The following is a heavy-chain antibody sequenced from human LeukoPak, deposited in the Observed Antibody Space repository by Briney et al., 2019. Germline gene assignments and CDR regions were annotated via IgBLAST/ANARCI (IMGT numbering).Heavy chain of an antibody. CDR1: GFSFSSYS. D-gene: IGHD3-10*01. J-gene: IGHJ4*02. Sequence: PGGSLRLSCAASGFSFSSYSMNWVRQAPGKGLEWVSSISSSSSYIYYADSVKGRFTISRDNSKNTLYLQMNSLRAEDTAVYYCAKVVRYYGSGSYDYWGQGTLVTVSS. V-gene: IGHV3-21*01. CDR2: ISSSSSYI. CDR3: AKVVRYYGSGSYDY.